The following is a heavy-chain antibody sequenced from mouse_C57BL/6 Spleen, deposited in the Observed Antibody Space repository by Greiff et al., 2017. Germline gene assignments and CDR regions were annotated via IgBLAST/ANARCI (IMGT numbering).Heavy chain of an antibody. V-gene: IGHV1-15*01. CDR2: IDPETGGT. CDR3: TKIYYGSSYDY. D-gene: IGHD1-1*01. CDR1: GYTSTDYE. J-gene: IGHJ2*01. Sequence: QVQLQQSGAELVRPGASVTLSCKASGYTSTDYEMHWVKQTPVHGLEWIGAIDPETGGTAYNQKFKGKAILTADKSSSTAYMELRSLTSEDSAVYYCTKIYYGSSYDYWGQGTTLTVSS.